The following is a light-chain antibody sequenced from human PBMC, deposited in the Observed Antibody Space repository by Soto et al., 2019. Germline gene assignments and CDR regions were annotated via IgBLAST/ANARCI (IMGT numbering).Light chain of an antibody. CDR2: GAS. CDR1: QSVSSSY. J-gene: IGKJ4*01. Sequence: EIVLTQSPGTLSLSPGERATLSCRAGQSVSSSYLAWYQQKPGQAPRLLIYGASSRATGIPDRFSGSGSGTDFTLTISRMEPEAFAVYYCQQYGSLTFGGGTKVEIK. V-gene: IGKV3-20*01. CDR3: QQYGSLT.